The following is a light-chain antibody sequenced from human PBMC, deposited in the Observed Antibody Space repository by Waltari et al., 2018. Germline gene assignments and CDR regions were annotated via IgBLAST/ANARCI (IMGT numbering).Light chain of an antibody. CDR2: DVS. CDR3: SSYTSSSTVV. Sequence: QSALTQPASVSGSPGQSLTIACTGTSTDLGCCNYLSWYQQHPGQAPKLMIYDVSHRPSGVSNRFSGSKSGNTASLTISGLQAEDEADYYCSSYTSSSTVVFGGGTKLTVL. J-gene: IGLJ2*01. V-gene: IGLV2-14*01. CDR1: STDLGCCNY.